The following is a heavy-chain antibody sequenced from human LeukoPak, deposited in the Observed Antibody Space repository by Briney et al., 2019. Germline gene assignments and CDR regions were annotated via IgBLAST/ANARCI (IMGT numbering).Heavy chain of an antibody. V-gene: IGHV4-59*12. Sequence: SETLSLTCTVSGGSISSYYWGWTRQPPGKGLEWIGNIFYSGSTYYSPSLKRRVTISLDTSRNQFSLKLNSVTAADTAVYYCAKSNGYGLVDIWGQGTVVTVSS. CDR1: GGSISSYY. D-gene: IGHD3-10*01. CDR2: IFYSGST. CDR3: AKSNGYGLVDI. J-gene: IGHJ3*02.